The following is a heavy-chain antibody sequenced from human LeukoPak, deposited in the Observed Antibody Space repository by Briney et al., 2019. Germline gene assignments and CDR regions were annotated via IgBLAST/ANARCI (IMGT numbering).Heavy chain of an antibody. V-gene: IGHV4-61*02. CDR2: IYTSGST. CDR3: ARGNPLDY. D-gene: IGHD1-14*01. Sequence: SETLSLTCTVSGGSMSSGSYYWNWIRQPAGKGLEWIGRIYTSGSTNYNPSLKSRVTISLDASKKQFSPKLTSVTAADSAVYYSARGNPLDYWGQGTLVTVSS. CDR1: GGSMSSGSYY. J-gene: IGHJ4*02.